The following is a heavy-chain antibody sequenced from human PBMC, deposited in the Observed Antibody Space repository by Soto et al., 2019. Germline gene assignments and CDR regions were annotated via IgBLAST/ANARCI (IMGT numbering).Heavy chain of an antibody. J-gene: IGHJ4*02. D-gene: IGHD3-3*01. CDR1: GFTFGDYA. CDR3: TRDDLADFWSGYFFDY. V-gene: IGHV3-49*03. Sequence: GGSLRLSCTASGFTFGDYAMSWFRQAPGKGLEWVGFIRSKAYGGTTEYAASVKGRFTISRDDSKSIAYLHMNSLKTEDTAVYYCTRDDLADFWSGYFFDYWGQGTLVTVSS. CDR2: IRSKAYGGTT.